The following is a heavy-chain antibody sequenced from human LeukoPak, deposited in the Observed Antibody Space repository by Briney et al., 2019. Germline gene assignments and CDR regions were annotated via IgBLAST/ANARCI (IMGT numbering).Heavy chain of an antibody. D-gene: IGHD3-10*01. Sequence: PGGSLRLSCAASGFRFSTYAMTWVRQAPGKGLEWVSTIGGSGGSIYYADSVRGRFTISRDNSKNTLYLQMNRLRAEDTATYYCAKDRPTDYAVGSPLGNWFDPWGQGTLVTVSS. J-gene: IGHJ5*02. CDR1: GFRFSTYA. CDR3: AKDRPTDYAVGSPLGNWFDP. CDR2: IGGSGGSI. V-gene: IGHV3-23*01.